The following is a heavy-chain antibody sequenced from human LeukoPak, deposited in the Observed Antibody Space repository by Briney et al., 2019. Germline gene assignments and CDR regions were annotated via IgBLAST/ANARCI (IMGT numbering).Heavy chain of an antibody. J-gene: IGHJ4*02. CDR1: GFTFSTYS. D-gene: IGHD2-15*01. CDR2: IRGGGENT. V-gene: IGHV3-23*01. Sequence: GGSLRLSCAASGFTFSTYSMSWVRQAPGKGLEWVSAIRGGGENTYYADSVKGRFAISRDNSKDTLSLQMVSLRAEDTAVYCCAKISWDGRGTFYWGQGTLVIVSS. CDR3: AKISWDGRGTFY.